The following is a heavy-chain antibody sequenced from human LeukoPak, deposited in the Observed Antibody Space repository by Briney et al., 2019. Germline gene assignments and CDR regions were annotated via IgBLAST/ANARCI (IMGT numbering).Heavy chain of an antibody. D-gene: IGHD5-24*01. CDR2: IMTNSGGT. CDR1: GYTFTGYY. CDR3: ARVLQMATVTDDY. J-gene: IGHJ4*02. Sequence: VASVKVSCKASGYTFTGYYMHWVRQAPGQGLEWIGWIMTNSGGTNCAKKFQGRVTMTRDTSISTAYMELSRLRSDDTAVYYCARVLQMATVTDDYWGQGTLVTVSS. V-gene: IGHV1-2*02.